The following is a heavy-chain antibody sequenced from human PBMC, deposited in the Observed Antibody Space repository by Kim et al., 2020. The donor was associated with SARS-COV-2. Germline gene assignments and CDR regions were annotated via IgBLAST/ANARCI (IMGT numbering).Heavy chain of an antibody. Sequence: SETLSLTCTVSGGSISSSSYYWGWIRQPPGKGLEWIGSIYYSGSTYYNPSLKSRVTISVDTSKNQFSLKLSSVTAADTAVYYCARDRHYYDSSGYFGWGPVGMRNDAFDIWGQGTMVTVSS. CDR1: GGSISSSSYY. CDR2: IYYSGST. J-gene: IGHJ3*02. CDR3: ARDRHYYDSSGYFGWGPVGMRNDAFDI. V-gene: IGHV4-39*07. D-gene: IGHD3-22*01.